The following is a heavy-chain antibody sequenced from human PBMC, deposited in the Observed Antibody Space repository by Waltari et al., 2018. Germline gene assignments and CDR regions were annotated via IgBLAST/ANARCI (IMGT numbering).Heavy chain of an antibody. CDR2: IQRSGRT. CDR1: GDSMRSGDW. Sequence: QMPLQESGPGLVKPSGTLSVTCTISGDSMRSGDWWIWVRQSPGRGLEWIGQIQRSGRTHYNPSFESRVSISIDTSNNQFSLKVSSTTAADTAVYYCARDRGRGIYLDSWGRGTLVTVSA. J-gene: IGHJ4*02. V-gene: IGHV4-4*02. D-gene: IGHD2-15*01. CDR3: ARDRGRGIYLDS.